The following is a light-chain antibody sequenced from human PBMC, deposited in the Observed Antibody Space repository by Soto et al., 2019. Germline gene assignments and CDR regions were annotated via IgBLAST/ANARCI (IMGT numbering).Light chain of an antibody. CDR3: MQSAHWPWT. Sequence: DVVMTQSPLSLPVPLGQPASISCRSSQGLVLSDGNTYLSWFHQRPGQSPRRLIYTISDRASGVPDRCSGSGSGTDFTQKISGLEAEDVGVYYCMQSAHWPWTFGPGTKVEV. V-gene: IGKV2-30*01. CDR2: TIS. J-gene: IGKJ1*01. CDR1: QGLVLSDGNTY.